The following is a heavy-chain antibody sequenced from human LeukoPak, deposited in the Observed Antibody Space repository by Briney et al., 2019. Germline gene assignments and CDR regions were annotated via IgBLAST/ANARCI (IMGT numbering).Heavy chain of an antibody. CDR3: ARYNGYAGDYFDY. CDR2: IYTSGST. Sequence: SETLSLTCTVSGVSILDHDWSWIRQPPGKGLEWIGSIYTSGSTYFNPSLTRRVAISMDTSKNQFSLNLTSVTAADTAVYYCARYNGYAGDYFDYWGQGTLVSVSS. D-gene: IGHD5-12*01. CDR1: GVSILDHD. V-gene: IGHV4-4*09. J-gene: IGHJ4*02.